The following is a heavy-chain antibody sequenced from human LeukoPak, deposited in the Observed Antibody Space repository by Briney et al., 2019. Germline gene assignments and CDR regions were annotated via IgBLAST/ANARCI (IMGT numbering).Heavy chain of an antibody. V-gene: IGHV4-61*02. CDR2: IYTSGST. D-gene: IGHD6-13*01. Sequence: SETLSLTCTVSGGSISSDSYYWSWIRQPAGKGLEWIGRIYTSGSTNYNPSLKSRVTISVDTSKNQFSLKLSSVTAADTAVYYCARTRYSSSWYVGGDFDYWGQGTLVTASS. CDR3: ARTRYSSSWYVGGDFDY. J-gene: IGHJ4*02. CDR1: GGSISSDSYY.